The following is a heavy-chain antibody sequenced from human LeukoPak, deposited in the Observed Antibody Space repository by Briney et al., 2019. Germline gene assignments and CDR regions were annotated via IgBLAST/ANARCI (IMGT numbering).Heavy chain of an antibody. CDR3: ARDYVWGSSESDY. D-gene: IGHD7-27*01. Sequence: GGSLRLSCAASGFTFSTYWMTWVRQAPGKGLEWVANIKQDGSEKYYVDSVKGRFTISRDNAKNSLFLQMSSLRVEDTAIYYCARDYVWGSSESDYWGQGTLVTVSS. J-gene: IGHJ4*02. CDR2: IKQDGSEK. V-gene: IGHV3-7*01. CDR1: GFTFSTYW.